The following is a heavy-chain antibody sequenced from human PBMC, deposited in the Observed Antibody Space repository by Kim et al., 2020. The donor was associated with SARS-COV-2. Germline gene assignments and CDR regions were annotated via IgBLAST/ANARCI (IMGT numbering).Heavy chain of an antibody. J-gene: IGHJ4*02. Sequence: GGSLRLSCAASGFTFSTVWMVWVRQAPGKGLVWVSLISGDGTTTRYADSVKGRFTISRDNAKNTLYLQMNSLRDDDTAVYYCARDAGLLQDHWGQGAPVTVSS. CDR3: ARDAGLLQDH. CDR1: GFTFSTVW. V-gene: IGHV3-74*01. CDR2: ISGDGTTT.